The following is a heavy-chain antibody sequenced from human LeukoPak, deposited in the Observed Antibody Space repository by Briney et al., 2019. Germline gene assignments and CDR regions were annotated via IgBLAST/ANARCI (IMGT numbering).Heavy chain of an antibody. J-gene: IGHJ4*02. V-gene: IGHV3-7*05. Sequence: GGSLRLSCAASGFTFSSYWMSWVRQAPGKGLEWVANIKQDGSEEVYVDSVKGRFTISRDNAKNSLFLQLNTLGAEDTAVYYCSTEDKYCNNDNCGVHWGQGTLVTVSS. CDR3: STEDKYCNNDNCGVH. CDR2: IKQDGSEE. D-gene: IGHD2-8*01. CDR1: GFTFSSYW.